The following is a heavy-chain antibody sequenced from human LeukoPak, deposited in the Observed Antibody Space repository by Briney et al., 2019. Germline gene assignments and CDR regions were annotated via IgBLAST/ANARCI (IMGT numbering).Heavy chain of an antibody. J-gene: IGHJ5*02. Sequence: ASVKVSCKASGYTFTSYGISWVRQAPGQGLEWMGWISAYNGNTNYAQKLQGRVTMTTDTSTSTAYMELRSLRSDDTAVYYCARVSTPYSSSWYGVIWFDPWGQGTLVTVSP. V-gene: IGHV1-18*01. CDR1: GYTFTSYG. CDR3: ARVSTPYSSSWYGVIWFDP. D-gene: IGHD6-13*01. CDR2: ISAYNGNT.